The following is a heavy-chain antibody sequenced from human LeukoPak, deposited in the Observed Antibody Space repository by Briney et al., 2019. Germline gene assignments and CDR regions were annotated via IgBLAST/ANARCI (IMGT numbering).Heavy chain of an antibody. CDR2: INAGNGNT. J-gene: IGHJ6*03. Sequence: ASVKVSCKASGYTFTSYAMHWVRQAPGQRLEWMGWINAGNGNTKYSQKFQGRVTITADESTSTAYMELSSLRSEDTAVYYCARDGVAAAGTYYYYYYMDVWGKGTTVTISS. D-gene: IGHD6-13*01. V-gene: IGHV1-3*01. CDR1: GYTFTSYA. CDR3: ARDGVAAAGTYYYYYYMDV.